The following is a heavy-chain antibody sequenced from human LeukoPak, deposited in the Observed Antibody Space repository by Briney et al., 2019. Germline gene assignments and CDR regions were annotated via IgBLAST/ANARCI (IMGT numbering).Heavy chain of an antibody. D-gene: IGHD3-22*01. CDR1: GFVFSNYA. V-gene: IGHV3-23*01. CDR2: INGGGTRT. CDR3: ARHRDSSRYYFDF. J-gene: IGHJ4*02. Sequence: GGSLRLSCAASGFVFSNYAMSWVRQVPGKGLEWVSAINGGGTRTYYADSVKGRVTISRDNSKDMLHLQVNSLRAEDTAVYYCARHRDSSRYYFDFWGQGTLVTVSS.